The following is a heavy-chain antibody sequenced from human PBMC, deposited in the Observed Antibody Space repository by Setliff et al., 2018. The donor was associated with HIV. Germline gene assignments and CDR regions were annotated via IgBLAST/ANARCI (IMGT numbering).Heavy chain of an antibody. CDR3: ARAYDYSNYFHYYMDV. CDR2: IYTSGRASY. Sequence: KTSETLSLTCTVSGGSVSSGTYYWTRIRQPAGKGLEWIGHIYTSGRASYNYNPFLKGRVTMSLDTSKNQISLKLSSLTAADTAVYYCARAYDYSNYFHYYMDVWGKGTTVTVSS. CDR1: GGSVSSGTYY. J-gene: IGHJ6*03. D-gene: IGHD4-4*01. V-gene: IGHV4-61*10.